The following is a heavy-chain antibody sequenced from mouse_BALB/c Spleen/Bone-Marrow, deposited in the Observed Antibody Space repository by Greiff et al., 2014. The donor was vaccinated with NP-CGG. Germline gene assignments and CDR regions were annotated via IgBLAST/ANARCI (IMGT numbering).Heavy chain of an antibody. CDR3: ARSLIRLRYFDY. CDR1: GFSLTSYG. D-gene: IGHD1-2*01. V-gene: IGHV2-9*02. CDR2: IWAGGST. Sequence: QVQLQQSGPGLVAPSQSLSITCTVSGFSLTSYGVHWVRQSPGKGLEWLGVIWAGGSTNYNSALMSRLSISKDNSESQVFLKMKSLQTVDTAMYYCARSLIRLRYFDYWGQGTTLTVSS. J-gene: IGHJ2*01.